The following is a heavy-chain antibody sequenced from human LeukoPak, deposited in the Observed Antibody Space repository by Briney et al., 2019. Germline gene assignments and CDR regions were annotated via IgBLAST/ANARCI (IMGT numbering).Heavy chain of an antibody. Sequence: PSETLSLTCAVSGGSISSSNWWSWVRQPPGKGLEWIGEIYHSGSTNYNPSLKSRVTISVDKSKNQFSLKLNSVTAADTAVYYCAKYYYGSGTYNGFDYWGQGTLVTVSS. J-gene: IGHJ4*02. D-gene: IGHD3-10*01. CDR1: GGSISSSNW. V-gene: IGHV4-4*02. CDR3: AKYYYGSGTYNGFDY. CDR2: IYHSGST.